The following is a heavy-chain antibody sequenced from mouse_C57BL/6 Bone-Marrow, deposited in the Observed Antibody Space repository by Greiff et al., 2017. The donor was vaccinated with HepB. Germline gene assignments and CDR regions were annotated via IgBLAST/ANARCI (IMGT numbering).Heavy chain of an antibody. V-gene: IGHV5-6*01. CDR3: ARHGMDITTVVATGYFDY. J-gene: IGHJ2*01. D-gene: IGHD1-1*01. CDR2: ISSGGSYT. Sequence: DVHLVESGGDLVKPGGSLKLSCAASGFTFSSYGMSWVRQTPDKRLEWVATISSGGSYTYYPDSVKGRFTISRDNAKNTLYLQMSSLKSEDTAMYYCARHGMDITTVVATGYFDYWGQGTTLTVSS. CDR1: GFTFSSYG.